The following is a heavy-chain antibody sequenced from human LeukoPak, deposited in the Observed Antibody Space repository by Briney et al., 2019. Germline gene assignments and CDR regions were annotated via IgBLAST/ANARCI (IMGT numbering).Heavy chain of an antibody. CDR3: ARGFRRELRINSWYFDL. J-gene: IGHJ2*01. Sequence: SETLSLTCTVSGGSISSYYWSWIRQPPGKGLEWIGYIYYSGSTNYNPSLKSRVTISVDTSKNQFSLKLSSVTAADTAVYYCARGFRRELRINSWYFDLWGRGTLVTVSS. V-gene: IGHV4-59*01. D-gene: IGHD1-26*01. CDR1: GGSISSYY. CDR2: IYYSGST.